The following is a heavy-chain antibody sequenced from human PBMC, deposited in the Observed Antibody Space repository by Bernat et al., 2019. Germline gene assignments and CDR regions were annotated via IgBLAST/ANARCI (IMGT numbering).Heavy chain of an antibody. Sequence: QVQLVESGGGVVQPGRSLRLPCAASGFTFSSYAMHWVRQAPGKGLEWVAVISYDGSNKYYADSVKGRFTISRDNSKNTLYLQMNSLRAEDTAVYYCARDGGGIIAVAGTDYWGQGTLVTVSS. CDR1: GFTFSSYA. V-gene: IGHV3-30-3*01. J-gene: IGHJ4*02. CDR2: ISYDGSNK. D-gene: IGHD6-19*01. CDR3: ARDGGGIIAVAGTDY.